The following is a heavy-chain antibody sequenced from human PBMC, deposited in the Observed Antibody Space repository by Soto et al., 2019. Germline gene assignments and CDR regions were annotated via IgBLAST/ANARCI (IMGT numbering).Heavy chain of an antibody. J-gene: IGHJ4*02. D-gene: IGHD4-17*01. V-gene: IGHV1-69*13. CDR2: IIPIFGTA. Sequence: ASVKVSCKASGGTFSSYAISCVRQAPGQGLEWMGGIIPIFGTANYAQKFQGRVTITADESTSTAYMELSSIRSEDTAVYYCATDRGLTRVDYVFDYWGQGTLVTVSS. CDR3: ATDRGLTRVDYVFDY. CDR1: GGTFSSYA.